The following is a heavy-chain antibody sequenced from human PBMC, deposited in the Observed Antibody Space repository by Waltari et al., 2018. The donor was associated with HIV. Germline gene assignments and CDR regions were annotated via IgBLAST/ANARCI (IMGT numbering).Heavy chain of an antibody. CDR3: ARVGAAYFDY. V-gene: IGHV3-48*01. Sequence: EVQLVESGGGLVQPGGSLGLSCAASGFTFSSYSRNWVRQAPGKGLEWVSYISSSSSTIYYADSVKGRFTISRDNAKNSLYLQMNSLRAEDTAVYYCARVGAAYFDYWGQGTLVTVSS. J-gene: IGHJ4*02. CDR1: GFTFSSYS. D-gene: IGHD2-15*01. CDR2: ISSSSSTI.